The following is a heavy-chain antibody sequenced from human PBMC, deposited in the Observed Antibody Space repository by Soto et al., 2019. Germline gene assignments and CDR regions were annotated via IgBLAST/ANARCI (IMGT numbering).Heavy chain of an antibody. CDR1: GYTFSSYY. J-gene: IGHJ5*02. V-gene: IGHV1-46*03. Sequence: QVQLVQSGAEVKKPGASVKVSCKASGYTFSSYYMHWVRQAPGQGLEWMGIINPSGGSTGYAQKFQGVVPMTRDTYTRTVYMALSSLRFEDTPVYYCARVGVGSWSYYLWFDPWGQGTLVTVSS. CDR2: INPSGGST. D-gene: IGHD3-10*01. CDR3: ARVGVGSWSYYLWFDP.